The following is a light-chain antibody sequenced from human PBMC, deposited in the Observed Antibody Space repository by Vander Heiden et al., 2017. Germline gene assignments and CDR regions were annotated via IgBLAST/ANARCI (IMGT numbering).Light chain of an antibody. V-gene: IGKV1-27*01. CDR1: QSITNY. J-gene: IGKJ3*01. CDR2: AAA. CDR3: QQYNSGPLT. Sequence: PSSLSASVGDRVSITCRASQSITNYLAWYHQKPGKAPKLLIFAAAMLQSGVPSRFSGSQSGTDFTLTISGLQPEDFGTYYCQQYNSGPLTFGPGTKVDTK.